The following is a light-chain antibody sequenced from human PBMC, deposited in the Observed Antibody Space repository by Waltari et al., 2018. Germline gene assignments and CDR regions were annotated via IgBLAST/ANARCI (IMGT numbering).Light chain of an antibody. Sequence: QSALTQPPYASGSPGQSVTISCTGTSSDVGSFNYVSWYQQYPGKTPKLLIYEVNKRPSGIPDRFSGSKSGNTASLTVSGLQAEDEAEYYCSSYGGRNNLLFGEGTKLTVL. CDR2: EVN. V-gene: IGLV2-8*01. CDR3: SSYGGRNNLL. J-gene: IGLJ3*02. CDR1: SSDVGSFNY.